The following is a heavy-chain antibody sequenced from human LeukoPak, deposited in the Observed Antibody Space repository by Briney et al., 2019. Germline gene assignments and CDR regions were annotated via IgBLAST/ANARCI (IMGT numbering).Heavy chain of an antibody. D-gene: IGHD6-19*01. Sequence: GRSLRLSCAASGFTFSSYAMHWVRQAPGKGLEWVAVISYDGSNKYYADSVKGRFTISRDNSKNTLYLQMNSLRAEDTAVYYCAKDRGSSGFNWFDPWGQGTLVTVSS. CDR3: AKDRGSSGFNWFDP. CDR1: GFTFSSYA. CDR2: ISYDGSNK. V-gene: IGHV3-30-3*01. J-gene: IGHJ5*02.